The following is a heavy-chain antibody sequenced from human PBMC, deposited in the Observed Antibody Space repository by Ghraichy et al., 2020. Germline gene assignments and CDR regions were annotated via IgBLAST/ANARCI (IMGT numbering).Heavy chain of an antibody. V-gene: IGHV3-30*18. CDR2: ISYDGSNK. Sequence: GGSLRLSCAASGFTFSSYGMHWVRQAPGKGLEWVAVISYDGSNKYYADSVKGRFTISRDNSKNTLYLQMNSLRAEDTAVYYCAKSYSSGWSPDYWGQGTLVTVSS. CDR3: AKSYSSGWSPDY. CDR1: GFTFSSYG. D-gene: IGHD6-19*01. J-gene: IGHJ4*02.